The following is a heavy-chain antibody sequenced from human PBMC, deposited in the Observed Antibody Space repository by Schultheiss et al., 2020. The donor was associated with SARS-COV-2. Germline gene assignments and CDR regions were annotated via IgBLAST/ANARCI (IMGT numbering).Heavy chain of an antibody. CDR3: ARGNVVVTHWYFDL. V-gene: IGHV4-34*01. CDR2: INHSGST. D-gene: IGHD2-21*02. Sequence: SETLSLTCAVYGGSFSGYYWSWIRQPPGKGLEWIGEINHSGSTYYNPSLKSRVTISVDTSENQFSLKLSSVTAADTAVYYCARGNVVVTHWYFDLWGRGTLVTVSS. CDR1: GGSFSGYY. J-gene: IGHJ2*01.